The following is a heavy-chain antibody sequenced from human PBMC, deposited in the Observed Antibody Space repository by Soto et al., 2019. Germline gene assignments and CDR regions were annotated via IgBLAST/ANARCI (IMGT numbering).Heavy chain of an antibody. Sequence: QITLKESGPTLVKPTQTLTLTCTFSGFSLSTSGVGVGWIRQPPGKALEWLALIYWDDDKRYSPSLKSRLTNTKDTSKNQVVLTMTNMDPVDTATYYCAHRRRYYDSSGYYYLDYWGQGTLVTVSS. CDR3: AHRRRYYDSSGYYYLDY. CDR2: IYWDDDK. V-gene: IGHV2-5*02. J-gene: IGHJ4*02. CDR1: GFSLSTSGVG. D-gene: IGHD3-22*01.